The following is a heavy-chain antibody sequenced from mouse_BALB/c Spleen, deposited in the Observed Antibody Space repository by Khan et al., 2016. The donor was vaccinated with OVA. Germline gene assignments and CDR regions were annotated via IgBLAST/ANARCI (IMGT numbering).Heavy chain of an antibody. Sequence: VQLQESGPGLVAPSQNLSITCTVSGFSLSDYGVSWIRQPPGKGLEWLGVIWGGGSTYYNSALKSRLSISKDNSKSQVFLKMSSLQSDDTAMFYCAKGVWSYYYTLGYWGLGTSVTVSS. CDR3: AKGVWSYYYTLGY. CDR1: GFSLSDYG. V-gene: IGHV2-6-5*01. J-gene: IGHJ4*01. CDR2: IWGGGST.